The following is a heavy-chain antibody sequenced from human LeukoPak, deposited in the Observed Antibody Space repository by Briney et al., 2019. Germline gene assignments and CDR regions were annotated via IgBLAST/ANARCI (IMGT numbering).Heavy chain of an antibody. D-gene: IGHD6-19*01. Sequence: GGSLRLSCAASGFTFSSYAMSWVRQAPGKGLEWVSAISGSGGSTYYADSVKGRFTISRDNSKNTLYLQMNSLRAEDTAVYYCAKSGTLGSGWAYYFVYWGQGTLVTVSS. CDR2: ISGSGGST. CDR1: GFTFSSYA. V-gene: IGHV3-23*01. CDR3: AKSGTLGSGWAYYFVY. J-gene: IGHJ4*02.